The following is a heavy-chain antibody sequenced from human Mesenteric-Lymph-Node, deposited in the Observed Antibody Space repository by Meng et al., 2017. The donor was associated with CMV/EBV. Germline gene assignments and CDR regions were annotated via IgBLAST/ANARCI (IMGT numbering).Heavy chain of an antibody. Sequence: SETLSLTCVVHPGPLSGYFWAWIRQSPGKGLEWIGEIIHTGGTNYNPSLKSRATISVDTSKNQFSLKLSSVTAADTAVYYCARGGGSDIVVVPAAIKYYYGMDVWGQGTTVTVSS. CDR1: PGPLSGYF. J-gene: IGHJ6*02. CDR2: IIHTGGT. CDR3: ARGGGSDIVVVPAAIKYYYGMDV. V-gene: IGHV4-34*01. D-gene: IGHD2-2*02.